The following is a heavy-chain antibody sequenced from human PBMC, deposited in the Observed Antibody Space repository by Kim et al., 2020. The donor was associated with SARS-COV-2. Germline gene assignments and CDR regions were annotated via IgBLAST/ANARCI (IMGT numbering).Heavy chain of an antibody. CDR3: AREGETMAFDMDV. J-gene: IGHJ6*02. D-gene: IGHD3-10*01. Sequence: YAQGFTGRFVFSLDTSVSTAYLQISSLKAEDTAVYYCAREGETMAFDMDVWGQGTTVTVSS. V-gene: IGHV7-4-1*02.